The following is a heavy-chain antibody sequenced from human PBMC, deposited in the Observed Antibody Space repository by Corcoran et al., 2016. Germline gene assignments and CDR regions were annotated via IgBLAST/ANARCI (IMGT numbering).Heavy chain of an antibody. D-gene: IGHD4-4*01. V-gene: IGHV1-2*04. CDR3: ASDTVTTNYYYYGMDV. CDR2: INPNSGGT. J-gene: IGHJ6*02. CDR1: GYTFTGYY. Sequence: QVQLVQSGAEVKKPGASVKVSCKASGYTFTGYYMHWVRQAPGQGLEWMGWINPNSGGTNYAQKFQGWVTMTRDTSISTAYMELSRLRSDDTAVYYCASDTVTTNYYYYGMDVWGQGTTVTVSS.